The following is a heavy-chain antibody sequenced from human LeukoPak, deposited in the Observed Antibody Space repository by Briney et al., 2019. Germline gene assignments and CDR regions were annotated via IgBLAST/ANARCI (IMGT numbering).Heavy chain of an antibody. CDR2: TYYRSKWYN. V-gene: IGHV6-1*01. CDR3: ARLSALRGFGSNWRDTRTSEKLRRSNWFDP. D-gene: IGHD6-13*01. CDR1: GDSVSSNSAA. Sequence: SQTLSLTCAISGDSVSSNSAAWNWIRQSPSRGLEWLGRTYYRSKWYNDYAVSVKSRITINPDTSKNQFSLKLSSVTAADTAVYYCARLSALRGFGSNWRDTRTSEKLRRSNWFDPWGQGTLVTVSS. J-gene: IGHJ5*02.